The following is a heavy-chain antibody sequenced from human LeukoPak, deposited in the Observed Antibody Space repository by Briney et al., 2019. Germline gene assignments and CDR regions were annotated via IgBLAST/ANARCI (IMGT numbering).Heavy chain of an antibody. J-gene: IGHJ4*02. CDR3: ARRRGYSGYDAD. CDR1: GDSISSGSYY. CDR2: IYYRGNT. Sequence: SETLSLTCTVSGDSISSGSYYWGWIRQPPGKGLEWIGNIYYRGNTYFNPSLKSRVIISVDTSKNQFSLKLSSVTAADTAVYYCARRRGYSGYDADWGQGTLVTVSS. D-gene: IGHD5-12*01. V-gene: IGHV4-39*07.